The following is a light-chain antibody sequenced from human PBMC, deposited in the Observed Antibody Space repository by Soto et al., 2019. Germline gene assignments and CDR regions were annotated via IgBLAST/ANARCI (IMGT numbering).Light chain of an antibody. CDR1: PSVNSN. V-gene: IGKV3-15*01. CDR3: QQYNFWPPLT. Sequence: EIVMTQSPATLSVSPGERATLSCRASPSVNSNLAWYRQQPGQAPSLLISDASPRATGVSARFSGSGSGTEFTLPISSLQSEDSGIYYCQQYNFWPPLTFGGGTKVEIK. CDR2: DAS. J-gene: IGKJ4*01.